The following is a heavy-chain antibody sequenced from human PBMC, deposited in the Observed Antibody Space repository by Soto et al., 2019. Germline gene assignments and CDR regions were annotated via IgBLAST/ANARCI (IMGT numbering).Heavy chain of an antibody. CDR2: IYYSGST. Sequence: LSLTCTVSGGSVSSGSYYWSWIRQPPGKGLEWIGYIYYSGSTNYNPSLKSRVTISVDTSKNQFSLKLSSVTAADTAVYYCARVLRYFDLDYYGMDVWGQGTTVTVSS. V-gene: IGHV4-61*01. CDR3: ARVLRYFDLDYYGMDV. CDR1: GGSVSSGSYY. D-gene: IGHD3-9*01. J-gene: IGHJ6*02.